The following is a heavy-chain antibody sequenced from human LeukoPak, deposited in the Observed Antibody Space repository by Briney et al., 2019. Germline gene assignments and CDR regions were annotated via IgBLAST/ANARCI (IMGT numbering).Heavy chain of an antibody. CDR3: ANAGLLWFGEFLQTVGSYYFDY. CDR2: ISGSGGST. J-gene: IGHJ4*02. CDR1: GFTFSSYG. V-gene: IGHV3-23*01. D-gene: IGHD3-10*01. Sequence: GGTLRLSCAASGFTFSSYGMSWVRQAPGKGLEWVSAISGSGGSTYYADSVKGRFTISRDNSKNTLYLQMNSLRAEDTAVYYCANAGLLWFGEFLQTVGSYYFDYWGRGTLVTVSS.